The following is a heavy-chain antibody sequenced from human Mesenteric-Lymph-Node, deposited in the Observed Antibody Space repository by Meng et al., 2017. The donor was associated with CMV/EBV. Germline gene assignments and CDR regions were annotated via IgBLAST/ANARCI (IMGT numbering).Heavy chain of an antibody. CDR1: FSDYY. CDR2: ISSSSSYT. D-gene: IGHD2-15*01. V-gene: IGHV3-11*06. CDR3: ARDLGRYCSGGSCYPGLFGY. J-gene: IGHJ4*02. Sequence: FSDYYMSWIRQAPGKGLEWVSYISSSSSYTNYADSVKGRFTISRDNAKNSLYLQMNSLRAEDTAVYYCARDLGRYCSGGSCYPGLFGYWGQGTLVTVSS.